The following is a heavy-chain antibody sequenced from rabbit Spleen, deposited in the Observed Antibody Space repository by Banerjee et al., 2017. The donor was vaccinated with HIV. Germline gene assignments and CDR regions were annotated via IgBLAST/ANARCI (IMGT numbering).Heavy chain of an antibody. V-gene: IGHV1S7*01. J-gene: IGHJ4*01. CDR1: GFDFRRYY. Sequence: QLVESGGGLVQPGGSLTLSCKASGFDFRRYYLSWVRQAPGKGLEWIGIIDVGAGSTDYASWVNGRFTISSDNAQNTVDLQMSGLTAADTATYFCARDDDSIGGWHFNLWGQGTLVTVS. CDR3: ARDDDSIGGWHFNL. D-gene: IGHD1-1*01. CDR2: IDVGAGST.